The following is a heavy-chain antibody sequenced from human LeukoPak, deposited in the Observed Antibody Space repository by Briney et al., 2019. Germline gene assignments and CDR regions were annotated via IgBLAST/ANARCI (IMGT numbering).Heavy chain of an antibody. CDR1: GGSISSYY. Sequence: PSETLSLTCTVSGGSISSYYWSWIRQPPGKGLEWIGYISYGGTTYYNPSLKSRVTISIDTSKNQFSLKVNSVTAADTAVYYCARDNGGYAYFDYWGQGTLVTVSS. D-gene: IGHD1-26*01. CDR2: ISYGGTT. V-gene: IGHV4-59*01. J-gene: IGHJ4*02. CDR3: ARDNGGYAYFDY.